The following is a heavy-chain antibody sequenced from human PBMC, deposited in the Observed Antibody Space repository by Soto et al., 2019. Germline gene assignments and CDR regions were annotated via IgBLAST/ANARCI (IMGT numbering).Heavy chain of an antibody. Sequence: SEALSLTCTVSGDSVSTNSYSWGWIRQSPGKGLEWIGTIYSSENTYDNPSLLSRVTISVDTSKNEFSLRLSSVTAADTAVYYCARLNGYCISTNCHGYYGMDVWGQGTTVT. V-gene: IGHV4-39*01. J-gene: IGHJ6*02. CDR2: IYSSENT. D-gene: IGHD2-2*03. CDR1: GDSVSTNSYS. CDR3: ARLNGYCISTNCHGYYGMDV.